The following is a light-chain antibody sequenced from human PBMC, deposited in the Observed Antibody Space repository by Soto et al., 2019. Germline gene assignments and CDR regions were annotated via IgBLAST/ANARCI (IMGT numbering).Light chain of an antibody. CDR2: AAS. CDR1: QSISSY. J-gene: IGKJ2*01. V-gene: IGKV1-39*01. Sequence: DIQMTQSPSSLSASVGDIVTITCRASQSISSYLHWYQHKPGKAPRLLIYAASSLQSGVPSRFSGSGSGTDFTLTISSLRPEDFATYFCQQSYSTPDTFGQGTKLEIK. CDR3: QQSYSTPDT.